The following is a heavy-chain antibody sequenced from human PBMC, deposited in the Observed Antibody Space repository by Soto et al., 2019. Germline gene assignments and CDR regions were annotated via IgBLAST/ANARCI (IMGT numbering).Heavy chain of an antibody. V-gene: IGHV3-11*05. CDR2: IAGDTTYR. CDR3: SRDPRLLDY. J-gene: IGHJ4*02. CDR1: GGSISSSLYS. Sequence: LSLTCAVSGGSISSSLYSWSWVRQAPGKGLEWIAYIAGDTTYRNYADSVKGRFTISRDNAKNSLYLQMDSLRAEDTAVYYCSRDPRLLDYWGPGTLVTVSS.